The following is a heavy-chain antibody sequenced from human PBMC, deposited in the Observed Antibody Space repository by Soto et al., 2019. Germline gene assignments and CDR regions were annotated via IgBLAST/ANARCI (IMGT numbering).Heavy chain of an antibody. CDR3: ARPTWIQLWSTRGGAFDI. CDR2: IIPIFGTA. V-gene: IGHV1-69*13. D-gene: IGHD5-18*01. J-gene: IGHJ3*02. CDR1: GGTFSSYA. Sequence: SVKFSCKASGGTFSSYAISWVRQAPGQGLEWMGGIIPIFGTANYAQKFQGRVTITADESTSTAYMELSSLRSEDTAVYYCARPTWIQLWSTRGGAFDIWGQGTRVTVS.